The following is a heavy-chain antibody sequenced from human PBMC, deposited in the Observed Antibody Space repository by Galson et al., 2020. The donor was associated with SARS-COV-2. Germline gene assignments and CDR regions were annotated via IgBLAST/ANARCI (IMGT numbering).Heavy chain of an antibody. CDR1: GGSISDSY. CDR2: IYSSGST. V-gene: IGHV4-59*01. J-gene: IGHJ6*02. CDR3: ARDVSGLRHYHYGMDV. D-gene: IGHD2-15*01. Sequence: SETLSLTCTVSGGSISDSYWTWIRQSPGKGLEWIGDIYSSGSTSYNPSLKSRVTISVDTSKNQFFLKLKSVTAADTAVYYCARDVSGLRHYHYGMDVWGQGSTVTVSS.